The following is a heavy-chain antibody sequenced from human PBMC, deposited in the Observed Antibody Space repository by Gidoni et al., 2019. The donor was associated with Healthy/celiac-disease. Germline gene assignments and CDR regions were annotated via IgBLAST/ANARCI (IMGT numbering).Heavy chain of an antibody. V-gene: IGHV4-34*01. Sequence: GLEWIGEINHSGSTNYNPSLKSRVTISVDTSKNQFSLKLSSVTAADTAVYYCARVIPYGAFDIWGQGTMVTVSS. J-gene: IGHJ3*02. CDR3: ARVIPYGAFDI. D-gene: IGHD4-17*01. CDR2: INHSGST.